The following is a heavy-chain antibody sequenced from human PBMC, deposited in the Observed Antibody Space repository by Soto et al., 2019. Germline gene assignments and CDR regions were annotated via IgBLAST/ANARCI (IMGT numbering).Heavy chain of an antibody. CDR3: ARRVVPAAAGLGMDV. J-gene: IGHJ6*02. CDR2: MNPQSGKT. V-gene: IGHV1-8*01. CDR1: GYSFSDYD. D-gene: IGHD2-2*01. Sequence: ASVKVSCKASGYSFSDYDINWVRQATGQGLEWMGWMNPQSGKTGYAQKFQGRVTMTRNTSISTAYMELSSLGSEDTAVYFCARRVVPAAAGLGMDVWGPGTTVTVS.